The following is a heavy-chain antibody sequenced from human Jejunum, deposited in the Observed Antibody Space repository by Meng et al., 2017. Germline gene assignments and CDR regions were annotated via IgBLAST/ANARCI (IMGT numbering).Heavy chain of an antibody. CDR1: DGSFSDYY. CDR2: IHHSGYN. CDR3: ARATFTYGWGHDS. D-gene: IGHD3-10*01. V-gene: IGHV4-34*02. Sequence: QPPPWGTGLLKPSETRSCRCAVYDGSFSDYYCDWIRQPPGKGLEWIGEIHHSGYNKYNPYLKSRVTISVDTSKSQFSLTLTSVTAADTAVYFCARATFTYGWGHDSWGQGTLVTVSS. J-gene: IGHJ4*02.